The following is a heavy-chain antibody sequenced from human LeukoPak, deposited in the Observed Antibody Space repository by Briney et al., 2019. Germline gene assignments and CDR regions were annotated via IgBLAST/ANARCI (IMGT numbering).Heavy chain of an antibody. CDR3: AKDIGEYSSSWYGGFDY. D-gene: IGHD6-13*01. Sequence: PGGSLRLSCAASGFTFDDYAMHWVRQAPGKGLEWVSGISWNSGSIGYADSVKGRFTMSRDKAKNSLYLQMNSLRAEDTALYYCAKDIGEYSSSWYGGFDYWGQGTLVTVSS. CDR1: GFTFDDYA. J-gene: IGHJ4*02. CDR2: ISWNSGSI. V-gene: IGHV3-9*01.